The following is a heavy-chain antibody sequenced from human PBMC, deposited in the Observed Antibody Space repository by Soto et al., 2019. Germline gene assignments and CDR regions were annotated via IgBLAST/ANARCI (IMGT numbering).Heavy chain of an antibody. D-gene: IGHD2-2*01. Sequence: GWSLRLSCAASGFTFSSYAMSWVRQAPGQGLEWVSAISGSGGSTYYADSVKGRFTISRDNSKNTLYLQMNSLRAEDTAVYYCAKDQRDQMLYYSYYVLDGWGQGTRVTLPS. CDR2: ISGSGGST. CDR3: AKDQRDQMLYYSYYVLDG. J-gene: IGHJ6*02. CDR1: GFTFSSYA. V-gene: IGHV3-23*01.